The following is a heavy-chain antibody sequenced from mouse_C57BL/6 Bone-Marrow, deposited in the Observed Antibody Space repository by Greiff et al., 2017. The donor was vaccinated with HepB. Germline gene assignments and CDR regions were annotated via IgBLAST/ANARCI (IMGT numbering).Heavy chain of an antibody. J-gene: IGHJ3*01. D-gene: IGHD2-2*01. CDR1: GYTFTDYY. CDR2: INPNNGGT. CDR3: ARWETMVKFAY. V-gene: IGHV1-26*01. Sequence: EVQLQQSGPELVKPGASVKISCKASGYTFTDYYMNWVKQSHGKSLEWIGDINPNNGGTSYNQKFKGKATLTVDKSSSTAYMELRSLTSEDSAVYYCARWETMVKFAYWGQGTLVTVSA.